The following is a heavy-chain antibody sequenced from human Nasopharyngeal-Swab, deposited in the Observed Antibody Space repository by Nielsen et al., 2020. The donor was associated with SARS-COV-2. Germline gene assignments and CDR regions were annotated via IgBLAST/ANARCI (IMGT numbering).Heavy chain of an antibody. CDR1: GFTFSDYY. D-gene: IGHD3-22*01. J-gene: IGHJ4*02. Sequence: GGSLRLSCAASGFTFSDYYMSWIRQAPGKGLEWVSYISSSGSTIYYADSVKGRFTISRDNAKNSLYLQMNSLRAEDTAVYYCATDYHDSSGAHGVFDYWGQGTLVTVSS. CDR3: ATDYHDSSGAHGVFDY. V-gene: IGHV3-11*01. CDR2: ISSSGSTI.